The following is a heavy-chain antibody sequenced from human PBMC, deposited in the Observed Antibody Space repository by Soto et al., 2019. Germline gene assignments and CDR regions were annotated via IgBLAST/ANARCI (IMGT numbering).Heavy chain of an antibody. Sequence: ASVKVSCKASGYTFTSYGISWVRQAPGQGLEWMGWISAYNGNTNYAQKLQGRVTMTTDTSTSTAYMELRSLTSDDTAVYYCARGYDFWSGYPGLAVWGQGTTVTVSS. V-gene: IGHV1-18*01. CDR2: ISAYNGNT. CDR1: GYTFTSYG. J-gene: IGHJ6*02. D-gene: IGHD3-3*01. CDR3: ARGYDFWSGYPGLAV.